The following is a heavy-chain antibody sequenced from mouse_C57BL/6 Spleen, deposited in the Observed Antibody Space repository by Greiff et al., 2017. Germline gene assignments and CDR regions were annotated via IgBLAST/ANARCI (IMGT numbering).Heavy chain of an antibody. CDR1: GYAFSSYW. J-gene: IGHJ1*03. CDR2: IYPGDGDT. CDR3: ARKSYWYFDV. Sequence: VQRVESGAELVKPGASVKISCKASGYAFSSYWMNWVKQRPGQGLEWIGQIYPGDGDTNYNGKFKGKATLTADKSSSTAYMQLSSLTSEDSAVYFYARKSYWYFDVWGTGTTVTVSS. V-gene: IGHV1-80*01.